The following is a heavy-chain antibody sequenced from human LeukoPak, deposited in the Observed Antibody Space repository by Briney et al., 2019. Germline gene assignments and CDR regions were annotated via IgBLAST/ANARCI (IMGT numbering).Heavy chain of an antibody. Sequence: GGSLRLPCAASGFTFSSYWMHWVRQAPGKGLVWVSRINSDGSSTSYADSVKGRFTISRDNAKNTLYLQMNSLRAVDTAVYYCATGIVGDSDYWGQGTLVTVSS. CDR3: ATGIVGDSDY. D-gene: IGHD1-26*01. V-gene: IGHV3-74*01. CDR2: INSDGSST. J-gene: IGHJ4*02. CDR1: GFTFSSYW.